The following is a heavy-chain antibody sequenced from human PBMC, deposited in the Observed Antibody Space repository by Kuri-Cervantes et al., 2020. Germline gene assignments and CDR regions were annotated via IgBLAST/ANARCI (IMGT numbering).Heavy chain of an antibody. CDR2: MNPNSGNT. CDR3: ARELASIRFFDF. CDR1: GYTFTSYD. J-gene: IGHJ4*02. V-gene: IGHV1-8*02. D-gene: IGHD5-12*01. Sequence: ASVKVSCKASGYTFTSYDINWVRQAAGQGLEWMGWMNPNSGNTGYAQKLQGRVTMTRSTSISTAYMELSSLRSEDTAVYYCARELASIRFFDFWGQGTLVTVSS.